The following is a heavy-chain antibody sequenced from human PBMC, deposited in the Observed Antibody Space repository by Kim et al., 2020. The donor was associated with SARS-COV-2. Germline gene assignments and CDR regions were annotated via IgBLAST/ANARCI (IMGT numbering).Heavy chain of an antibody. J-gene: IGHJ4*01. CDR2: INHSGST. V-gene: IGHV4-34*01. Sequence: SQTLSLTCAVYGGSFSGYYWSWIRQPPGKGLEWIGEINHSGSTNYNPSLKSRVTISVDTSKNQFSLKLSSVTAADTAVYYCAKSLRRYCSSTSCYRTRDY. CDR1: GGSFSGYY. D-gene: IGHD2-2*01. CDR3: AKSLRRYCSSTSCYRTRDY.